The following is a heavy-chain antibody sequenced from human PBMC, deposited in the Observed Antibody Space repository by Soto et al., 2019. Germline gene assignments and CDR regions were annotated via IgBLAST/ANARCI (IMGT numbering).Heavy chain of an antibody. D-gene: IGHD2-8*01. V-gene: IGHV3-30*18. J-gene: IGHJ4*02. CDR3: AKDIYNGGQNMGADY. Sequence: GRSLRLSCTASGFSFSSYGMHWVRQAPGKGLEWVAIISNDGNRQWHRDPVKGRFTISKDNSKNTLYLEMNTVRTEDTAMYYCAKDIYNGGQNMGADYLGQGTLVTVS. CDR2: ISNDGNRQ. CDR1: GFSFSSYG.